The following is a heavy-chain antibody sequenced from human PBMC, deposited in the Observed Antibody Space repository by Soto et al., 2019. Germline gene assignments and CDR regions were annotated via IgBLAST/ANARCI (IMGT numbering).Heavy chain of an antibody. CDR3: AKNQERELPRVIDF. J-gene: IGHJ4*02. Sequence: GGSLRLSCATSGLTFSNYAMSWFRQAPGGGLEWVSSMSGSSSTTYYADSVKGRFTISRDRSKNTLYLQMSSLRAEDTALYYCAKNQERELPRVIDFWGQGTLVTVSS. CDR1: GLTFSNYA. CDR2: MSGSSSTT. D-gene: IGHD1-7*01. V-gene: IGHV3-23*01.